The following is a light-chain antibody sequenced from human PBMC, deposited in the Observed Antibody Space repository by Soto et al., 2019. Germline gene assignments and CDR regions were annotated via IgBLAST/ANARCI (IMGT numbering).Light chain of an antibody. Sequence: QSVLTQPPSASGTPGQRVTISCSGSPSNIGSNTVSWYQQFSGSAPRLIMYGDYRRPSGVPDRFSGSKSGASASLAISGLQSEDEGFFYCAAWDDSLGGHVVFGGGTQLTVL. V-gene: IGLV1-44*01. J-gene: IGLJ2*01. CDR3: AAWDDSLGGHVV. CDR2: GDY. CDR1: PSNIGSNT.